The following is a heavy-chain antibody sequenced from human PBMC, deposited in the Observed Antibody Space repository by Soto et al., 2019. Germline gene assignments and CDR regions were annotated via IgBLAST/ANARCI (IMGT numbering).Heavy chain of an antibody. CDR2: ISAYNGNT. J-gene: IGHJ6*02. CDR1: GYTFTSYC. D-gene: IGHD1-26*01. Sequence: ASVKVSCKASGYTFTSYCISWVLQAPGQGLEWMGWISAYNGNTNYAQKLQGRVTMTTDTSTSTAYMELRSLRSDDTAVYYCASGQWELLHYYYGMDVWGQGTTVTVS. V-gene: IGHV1-18*01. CDR3: ASGQWELLHYYYGMDV.